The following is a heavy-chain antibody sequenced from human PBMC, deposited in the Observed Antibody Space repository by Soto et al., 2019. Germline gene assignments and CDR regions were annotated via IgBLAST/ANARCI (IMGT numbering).Heavy chain of an antibody. CDR1: GGSVSGYY. CDR3: ARADIVVVPAAIRTYNWFDP. D-gene: IGHD2-2*01. Sequence: SETLSLTCAVCGGSVSGYYWSWIRQHPGKGLEWIGEINHSGSTNYNPSLKSRVTISVDTSKNQFSLKLSSVTAADTAVYYCARADIVVVPAAIRTYNWFDPWGQGTLVTVSS. CDR2: INHSGST. J-gene: IGHJ5*02. V-gene: IGHV4-34*01.